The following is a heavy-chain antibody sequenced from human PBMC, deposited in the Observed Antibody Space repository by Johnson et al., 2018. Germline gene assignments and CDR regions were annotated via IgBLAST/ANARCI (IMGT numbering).Heavy chain of an antibody. V-gene: IGHV3-33*01. D-gene: IGHD1-1*01. CDR3: AREGEELERDYDYGMDV. Sequence: QVQLVESGGGVVQPGRSLRLSCAASGFTFSSYGMHWVRQAPGKGLEWVAVIWYDGSNKYYADSVKGRFTISRDNSKNTLYLQMNSLRAEDTAVYYCAREGEELERDYDYGMDVWGQGTTVTVSS. J-gene: IGHJ6*02. CDR1: GFTFSSYG. CDR2: IWYDGSNK.